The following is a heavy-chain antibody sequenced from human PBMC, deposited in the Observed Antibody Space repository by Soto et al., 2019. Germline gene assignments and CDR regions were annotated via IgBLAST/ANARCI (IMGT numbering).Heavy chain of an antibody. Sequence: PSETLSLTCAVVPGSFSHYYWNWIRQSPGKGLEWIGKIKHSGSSNYNPSPRSRVSISLDMSKNQFSLSLSSVTAADTAVYYCARGGSSDWQVALDMWGQGTMVTVSS. CDR2: IKHSGSS. CDR1: PGSFSHYY. V-gene: IGHV4-34*01. J-gene: IGHJ3*02. CDR3: ARGGSSDWQVALDM. D-gene: IGHD6-19*01.